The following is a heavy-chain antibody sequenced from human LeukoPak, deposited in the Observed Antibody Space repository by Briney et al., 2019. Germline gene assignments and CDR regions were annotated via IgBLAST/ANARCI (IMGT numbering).Heavy chain of an antibody. CDR1: GGSFSGHY. V-gene: IGHV4-34*01. J-gene: IGHJ5*02. CDR3: ARGRTGAAALDL. Sequence: SETLSLTCAVYGGSFSGHYWTWIRQAPGKGLEWIGESTHTGSTNYNPSLKSRVTISVDTSKNQFSLKLTSVSAADTAVYHCARGRTGAAALDLWGQGTLVTVSS. D-gene: IGHD2-2*01. CDR2: STHTGST.